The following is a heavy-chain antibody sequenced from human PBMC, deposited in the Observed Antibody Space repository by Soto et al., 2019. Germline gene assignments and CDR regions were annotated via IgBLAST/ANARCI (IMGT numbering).Heavy chain of an antibody. Sequence: QAHLVESGGGVVQPGRSLRLSCAASGFTFTSYGMHWVRQAPGTRLEWVAVISYDGGLQHYADSVKGQFTISRDNSKNMVVLQMSGLRAEDTAVYYCVSDRGYGHASVPYSWGQGTLVSVSS. D-gene: IGHD5-18*01. J-gene: IGHJ4*02. CDR2: ISYDGGLQ. V-gene: IGHV3-30*03. CDR1: GFTFTSYG. CDR3: VSDRGYGHASVPYS.